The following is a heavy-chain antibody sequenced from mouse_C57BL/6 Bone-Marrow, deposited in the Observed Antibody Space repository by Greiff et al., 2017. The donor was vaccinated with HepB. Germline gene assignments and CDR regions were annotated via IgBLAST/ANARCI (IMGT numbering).Heavy chain of an antibody. D-gene: IGHD2-3*01. V-gene: IGHV1-31*01. CDR1: GYSFTGYY. J-gene: IGHJ1*03. CDR3: AGGYYSYWYFDV. CDR2: IYPYNGVS. Sequence: EVQLVESGPELVKPGASVKISCKASGYSFTGYYMHWVKQSHGNILDWIGYIYPYNGVSSYNQKFKGKATLTVDKSSSTAYMELRSLTSEDSAVYYCAGGYYSYWYFDVWGTGTTVTVSS.